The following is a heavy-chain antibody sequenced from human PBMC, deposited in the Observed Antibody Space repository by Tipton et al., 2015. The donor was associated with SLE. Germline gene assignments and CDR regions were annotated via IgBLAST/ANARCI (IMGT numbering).Heavy chain of an antibody. Sequence: TLSLTCTVSGGSISSYYWSWIRQPPGEGLEWIGYIYYSGSTNYNPSLKSRVTISVDTSKNQFSLKLSSVTAADTAVYYCARGGPRGELLFDYWGQGTLVTVSS. CDR3: ARGGPRGELLFDY. J-gene: IGHJ4*02. CDR2: IYYSGST. D-gene: IGHD1-26*01. V-gene: IGHV4-59*01. CDR1: GGSISSYY.